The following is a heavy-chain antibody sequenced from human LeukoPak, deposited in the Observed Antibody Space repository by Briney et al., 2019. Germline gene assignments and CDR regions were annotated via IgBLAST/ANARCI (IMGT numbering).Heavy chain of an antibody. J-gene: IGHJ4*02. V-gene: IGHV3-23*01. CDR1: GFTFSSYS. Sequence: GGSLRLSCAAPGFTFSSYSMNWVRQAPGKGLEWVSVIAGSDGFTQYADSVKGRFTISRDNSKNTVYLQMNRLRVEDTALYYCVRSLDYWGQGTLVTVSS. CDR2: IAGSDGFT. CDR3: VRSLDY.